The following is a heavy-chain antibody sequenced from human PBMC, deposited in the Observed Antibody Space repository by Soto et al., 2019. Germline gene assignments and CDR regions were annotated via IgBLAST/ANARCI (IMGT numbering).Heavy chain of an antibody. V-gene: IGHV4-59*01. CDR2: TSYCGST. D-gene: IGHD2-15*01. CDR1: GGSISTYY. Sequence: QVQLQESGPGLVKPSETLSVTCSVSGGSISTYYWSWIRQSPGKGLEWIGYTSYCGSTNYQPSLQCRVSISADTSKNQCTLTLSSVSTADTAGYCCAGYDCRSGSSSVIALWGRGTQVIVSS. CDR3: AGYDCRSGSSSVIAL. J-gene: IGHJ2*01.